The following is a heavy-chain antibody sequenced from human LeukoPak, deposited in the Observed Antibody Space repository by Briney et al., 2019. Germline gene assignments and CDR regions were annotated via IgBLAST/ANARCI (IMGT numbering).Heavy chain of an antibody. D-gene: IGHD2-21*02. J-gene: IGHJ4*02. CDR2: IKQDGSEK. CDR1: GFTFSSYW. Sequence: PGGSLRLSCAASGFTFSSYWMSWVRQAPGKGLEWVANIKQDGSEKYYVDSVKGRFTISRDNAKNSLYLQMNSLRAEDTAVYYCARALVVVTYYFDYWGQGTLVTVSS. V-gene: IGHV3-7*01. CDR3: ARALVVVTYYFDY.